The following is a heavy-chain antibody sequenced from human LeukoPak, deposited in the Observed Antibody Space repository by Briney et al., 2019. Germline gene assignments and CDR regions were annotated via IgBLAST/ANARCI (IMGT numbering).Heavy chain of an antibody. CDR1: GSRFTSYW. Sequence: GESLQISCKGSGSRFTSYWIGWVRQMPGKGLEWMGIIYPGDSDTRYSPSFQGQVTISADKSISTAYLQWSSLKASDTAMYYCARRYSSSWYVRAYNWFDPWGQGTLVTVSS. CDR2: IYPGDSDT. V-gene: IGHV5-51*01. D-gene: IGHD6-13*01. J-gene: IGHJ5*02. CDR3: ARRYSSSWYVRAYNWFDP.